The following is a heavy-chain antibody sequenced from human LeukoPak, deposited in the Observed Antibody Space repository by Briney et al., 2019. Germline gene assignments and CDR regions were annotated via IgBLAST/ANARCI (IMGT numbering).Heavy chain of an antibody. CDR3: ASPTIVSSGPFVY. J-gene: IGHJ4*02. V-gene: IGHV1-2*02. Sequence: ASVNLSCTASGYTFTGYYMHWVRQAPGQGLEWMGWINPNSGGTNYAQKFQGRVTMTRDTSISTAYLELSRLRSDDTAVYYCASPTIVSSGPFVYWGQGTLVTVSS. CDR2: INPNSGGT. D-gene: IGHD6-19*01. CDR1: GYTFTGYY.